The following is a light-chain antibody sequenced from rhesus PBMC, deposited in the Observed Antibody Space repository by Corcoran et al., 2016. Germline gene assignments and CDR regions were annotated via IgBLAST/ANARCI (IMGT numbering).Light chain of an antibody. CDR2: EAS. CDR1: QGISNW. J-gene: IGKJ4*01. V-gene: IGKV1-22*01. Sequence: DIQMTQSPSSLSASVGDKVTITCRASQGISNWLAWYQQKPGKAPNLLIYEASSLKSGVPSRFRGSGAGTDFTLAISSLQPEDFATYYCLQYSSSPLTFGGGTKVELK. CDR3: LQYSSSPLT.